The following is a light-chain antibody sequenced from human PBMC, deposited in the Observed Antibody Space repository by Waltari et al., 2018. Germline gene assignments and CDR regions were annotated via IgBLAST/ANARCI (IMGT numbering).Light chain of an antibody. CDR2: DVN. CDR1: SNDVGNSNS. V-gene: IGLV2-11*01. J-gene: IGLJ3*02. CDR3: CSYAGSYTWV. Sequence: QSALTQPRSVSGSPGQSVTISCAGNSNDVGNSNSVSWYQQHPGKAPKLMINDVNKRPSGVPDRFSGSKSGNTASLTISGLQTEDEADYYCCSYAGSYTWVFGGGTKLTVL.